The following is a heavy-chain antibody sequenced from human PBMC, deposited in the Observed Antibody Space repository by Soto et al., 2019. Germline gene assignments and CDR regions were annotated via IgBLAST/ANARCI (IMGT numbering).Heavy chain of an antibody. CDR2: IHTTGST. J-gene: IGHJ4*02. V-gene: IGHV4-61*01. CDR3: ARDKITGLFDY. Sequence: SETLSLTCTVSGGSVSNGNYYWSWIRQPPGKGLEWIGYIHTTGSTNYNPSLKSRVTISAERSKSQFSLKVNSVTAADTAVYYCARDKITGLFDYWGQGTLVTVSS. D-gene: IGHD2-8*02. CDR1: GGSVSNGNYY.